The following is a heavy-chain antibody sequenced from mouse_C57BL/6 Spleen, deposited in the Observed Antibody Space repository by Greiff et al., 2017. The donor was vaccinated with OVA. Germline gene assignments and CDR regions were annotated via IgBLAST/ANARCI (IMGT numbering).Heavy chain of an antibody. CDR2: INPGSGGT. D-gene: IGHD1-1*01. J-gene: IGHJ4*01. V-gene: IGHV1-54*01. CDR1: GYAFTNYL. CDR3: ARGGSSYSYAMDY. Sequence: QVQLKESGAELVRPGTSVKVSCKASGYAFTNYLIEWVKQRPGQGLEWIGVINPGSGGTNYNEKFKGTATLTADKSSSTAYMQLSSLTSEDSAVYFCARGGSSYSYAMDYWGQGTSVTVSS.